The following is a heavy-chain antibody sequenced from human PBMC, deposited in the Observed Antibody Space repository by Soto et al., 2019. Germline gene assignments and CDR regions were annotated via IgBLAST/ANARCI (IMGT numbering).Heavy chain of an antibody. Sequence: QVQLVQSGAEVKKPGASVKVSCKASGYTFTSYYMHWVRQAPGQGLEWMGIINPSGGSTSYAQKFQGRVTMTRDTPTSTVYMELSSLRSEDTAVYYCARGTKVVAARGSWFDPWGQGTLVTVSS. CDR3: ARGTKVVAARGSWFDP. CDR1: GYTFTSYY. CDR2: INPSGGST. J-gene: IGHJ5*02. D-gene: IGHD2-15*01. V-gene: IGHV1-46*01.